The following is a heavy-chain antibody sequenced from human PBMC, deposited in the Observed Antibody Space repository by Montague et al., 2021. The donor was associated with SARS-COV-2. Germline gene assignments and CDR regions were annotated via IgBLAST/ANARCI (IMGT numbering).Heavy chain of an antibody. V-gene: IGHV4-34*12. CDR3: ARGLMRFAVVDAAPRNAFDV. CDR1: GGSFNGFY. Sequence: SETLSLTCAVSGGSFNGFYWGWIRQPPGKGLEWLGEIGEIINGRSANYKPSLKSRVTISLDPSKNQFYLQLTSLTAADTAVYFCARGLMRFAVVDAAPRNAFDVWGQGTRVTVSS. J-gene: IGHJ3*01. D-gene: IGHD2-15*01. CDR2: IGEIINGRSA.